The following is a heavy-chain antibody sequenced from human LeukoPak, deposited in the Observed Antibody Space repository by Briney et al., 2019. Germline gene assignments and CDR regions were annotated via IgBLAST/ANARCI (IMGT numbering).Heavy chain of an antibody. J-gene: IGHJ4*02. D-gene: IGHD3-22*01. V-gene: IGHV5-51*01. CDR2: IHPGDSDT. CDR1: GYTFINFW. CDR3: ARPPNNYASSGYYLNFDY. Sequence: GESLKISCKTSGYTFINFWIAWVRQVPGKGLEWMGIIHPGDSDTRYSPSFQGQVNISVDKSISTAYLQWNSLKASDTAMYYCARPPNNYASSGYYLNFDYWGQGTLVTVSS.